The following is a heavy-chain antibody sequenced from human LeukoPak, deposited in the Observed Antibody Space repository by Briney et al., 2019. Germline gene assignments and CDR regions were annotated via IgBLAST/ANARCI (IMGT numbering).Heavy chain of an antibody. CDR2: IYYSGST. Sequence: KPSETLSLTCTVSGDSISSYYWSWIRQPPGKGLEWIGYIYYSGSTNYNPSLKSRVTISIDTSKNQCSLKLSSVTAADTAVYYCASGGREWLNLLDYWGQGTLVTVSS. J-gene: IGHJ4*02. V-gene: IGHV4-59*01. CDR1: GDSISSYY. D-gene: IGHD5-12*01. CDR3: ASGGREWLNLLDY.